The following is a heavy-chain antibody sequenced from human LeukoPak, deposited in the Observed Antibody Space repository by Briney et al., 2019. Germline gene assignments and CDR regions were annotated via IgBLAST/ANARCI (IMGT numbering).Heavy chain of an antibody. D-gene: IGHD3-22*01. J-gene: IGHJ3*02. CDR2: IYYSGST. CDR3: ARHYGYYYDSSGRPGAFDI. Sequence: PSETLSLTCTVSGGSISSYYWSWIRQPPGKGLEWIGYIYYSGSTDYSPSLKSRVTISVDTSKNQFSLKLSSVTAADTAVYYCARHYGYYYDSSGRPGAFDIWGQGTMVTVSS. CDR1: GGSISSYY. V-gene: IGHV4-59*08.